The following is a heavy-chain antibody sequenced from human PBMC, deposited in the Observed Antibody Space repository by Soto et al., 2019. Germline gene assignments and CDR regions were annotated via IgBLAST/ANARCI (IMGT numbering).Heavy chain of an antibody. J-gene: IGHJ6*02. CDR3: ARAVAVAGRIGSYYYYYGMDV. CDR1: GYSISSGYY. CDR2: IYHSGST. Sequence: SETLSLTCAVSGYSISSGYYWGWIRQPPGKGLEWIGSIYHSGSTYYNLSLKSRVTISVDTSKNQFSLKLSSVTAADTAVYYCARAVAVAGRIGSYYYYYGMDVWGQGTTVTVSS. V-gene: IGHV4-38-2*01. D-gene: IGHD6-19*01.